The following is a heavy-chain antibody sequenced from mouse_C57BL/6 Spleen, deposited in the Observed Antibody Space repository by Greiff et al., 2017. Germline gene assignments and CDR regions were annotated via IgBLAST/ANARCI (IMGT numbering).Heavy chain of an antibody. V-gene: IGHV1-82*01. CDR1: GYAFSSSW. D-gene: IGHD1-1*01. CDR2: IYPGDGDT. CDR3: ARHGSSRYYFDD. J-gene: IGHJ2*01. Sequence: VQLQQSGPELVKPGASVKISCKASGYAFSSSWMNWVKQRPGQGLEWIGRIYPGDGDTNYNGKFKGKATLTADKSSSTAYMQLSSLTSEDSAVDVCARHGSSRYYFDDWGQGTTLTVSS.